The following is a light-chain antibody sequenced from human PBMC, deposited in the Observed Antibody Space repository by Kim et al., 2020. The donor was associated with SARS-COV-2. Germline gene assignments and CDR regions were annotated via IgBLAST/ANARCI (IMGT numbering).Light chain of an antibody. V-gene: IGLV2-23*02. CDR1: SSDLGSYNL. Sequence: GQPITISCTGTSSDLGSYNLVSWYQQHPGKAPKLMIYEVNKRPSGVSNRFSGSKSGNTASLTISGLQAEDEADYYCCSHAGGNTLIFGGGTQLTVL. J-gene: IGLJ2*01. CDR3: CSHAGGNTLI. CDR2: EVN.